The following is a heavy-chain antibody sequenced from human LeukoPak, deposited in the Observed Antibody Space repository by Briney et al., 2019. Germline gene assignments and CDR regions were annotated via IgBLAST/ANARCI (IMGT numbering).Heavy chain of an antibody. CDR3: AKDADYYDSSGYHHYYFDY. V-gene: IGHV3-30*18. D-gene: IGHD3-22*01. Sequence: GGSLRLSCAASGFTFSSYGMPWVRQAPGKGLEWVAVISYDGSNKYYADSVKGRFTISRDNSKNTLYLQMNSLRAEDTAVYYCAKDADYYDSSGYHHYYFDYWGQGTLVTVSS. J-gene: IGHJ4*02. CDR2: ISYDGSNK. CDR1: GFTFSSYG.